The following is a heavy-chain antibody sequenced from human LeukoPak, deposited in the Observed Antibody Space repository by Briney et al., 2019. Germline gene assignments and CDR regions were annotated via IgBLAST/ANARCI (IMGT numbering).Heavy chain of an antibody. V-gene: IGHV4-34*01. Sequence: SETLSLTCAVYGGSFSGYFWSWIRQPPGKGLEWIGEINHSGSTNYSPSLKSRVTISVDTPKNQFSLKLSSVTAAYTAVYYCARMRYFYDSSGYRFDCWGQGTLVTVSS. CDR1: GGSFSGYF. CDR2: INHSGST. CDR3: ARMRYFYDSSGYRFDC. J-gene: IGHJ4*02. D-gene: IGHD3-22*01.